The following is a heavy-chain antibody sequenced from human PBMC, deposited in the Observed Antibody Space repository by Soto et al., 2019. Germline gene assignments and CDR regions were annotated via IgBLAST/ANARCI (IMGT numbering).Heavy chain of an antibody. V-gene: IGHV4-59*08. D-gene: IGHD6-13*01. CDR3: ARSGIAAAGYGY. J-gene: IGHJ4*02. CDR1: GGSISSYY. Sequence: QVQLQESGPGLVKPSETLSLTCTVSGGSISSYYWSWIRQPPGKGLEWIGYIYYSGSTNYNPSLKSRVTTSVDTSKNQFSLKLSSVTAADTAVYYCARSGIAAAGYGYWGQGTLVTVSS. CDR2: IYYSGST.